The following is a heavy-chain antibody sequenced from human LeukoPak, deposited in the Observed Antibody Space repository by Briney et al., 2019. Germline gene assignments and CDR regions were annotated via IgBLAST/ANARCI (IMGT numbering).Heavy chain of an antibody. CDR1: GFTFSTYS. J-gene: IGHJ5*02. V-gene: IGHV3-21*01. CDR2: ISSTSNYK. D-gene: IGHD4-17*01. CDR3: VRVSSDVPVTTTGTFDP. Sequence: GGSLRLSCAASGFTFSTYSMNWVRQAPGKGLEWVSCISSTSNYKYYADSVKGRFTISRDNAKKSPYLEMNSLRVDDTAVYYCVRVSSDVPVTTTGTFDPWGQGILVTVSS.